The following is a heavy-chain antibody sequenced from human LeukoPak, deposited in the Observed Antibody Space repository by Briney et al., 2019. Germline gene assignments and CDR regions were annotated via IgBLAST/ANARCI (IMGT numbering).Heavy chain of an antibody. Sequence: SVKVSCKASGGTFSSYAISWVRQAPGQGLEWMGGIIPIFGTANYAQKFQGRVTITTDESTSTAYMELSSLRSEDTAVYYCARDRAAYCGGDCYPNWFDPWGQGTLVTVSS. CDR2: IIPIFGTA. V-gene: IGHV1-69*05. CDR1: GGTFSSYA. CDR3: ARDRAAYCGGDCYPNWFDP. J-gene: IGHJ5*02. D-gene: IGHD2-21*02.